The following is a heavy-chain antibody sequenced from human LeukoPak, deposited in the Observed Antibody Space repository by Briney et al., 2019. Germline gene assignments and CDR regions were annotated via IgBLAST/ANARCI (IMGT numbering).Heavy chain of an antibody. J-gene: IGHJ6*02. V-gene: IGHV4-59*08. D-gene: IGHD6-6*01. CDR3: ARLEGSLSGPGYGMDV. CDR1: GGSISSYY. Sequence: SETLSLTCTVSGGSISSYYWSWIRQPPGKGLEWIGYIYYSGSTNYNPSLKSRVTISIDTSKNQFSLKLSSVTAADTAVYYCARLEGSLSGPGYGMDVWGQGTTVTVSS. CDR2: IYYSGST.